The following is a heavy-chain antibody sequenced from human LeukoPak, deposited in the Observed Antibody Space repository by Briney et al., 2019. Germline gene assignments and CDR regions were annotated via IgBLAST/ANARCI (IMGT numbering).Heavy chain of an antibody. J-gene: IGHJ5*02. V-gene: IGHV1-69*04. D-gene: IGHD3-10*01. Sequence: GSSVKVSCKASGGTFGSYAISWVRQAPGQGLEWMGRIIPILGIANYAQKFQGRVTITADKSTSTAYMELSSLRSEDTAVYYCARDVYYYGSGSYPRNWFDPWGQGTLVTVSS. CDR3: ARDVYYYGSGSYPRNWFDP. CDR1: GGTFGSYA. CDR2: IIPILGIA.